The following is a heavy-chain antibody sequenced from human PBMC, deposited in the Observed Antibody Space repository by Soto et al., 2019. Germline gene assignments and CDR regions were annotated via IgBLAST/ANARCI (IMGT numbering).Heavy chain of an antibody. CDR1: GFTFSGYT. V-gene: IGHV3-23*01. CDR2: ISGSGGST. J-gene: IGHJ6*03. Sequence: GGSLRLSCAASGFTFSGYTMNWVRQAPGKGLEWVSAISGSGGSTYYADSVKGRFTISRDNSKNTLYLQMNSLRAEDTAVYYCAKAPGTPARPTYYYYMDVWGKGTTVTVSS. CDR3: AKAPGTPARPTYYYYMDV. D-gene: IGHD6-6*01.